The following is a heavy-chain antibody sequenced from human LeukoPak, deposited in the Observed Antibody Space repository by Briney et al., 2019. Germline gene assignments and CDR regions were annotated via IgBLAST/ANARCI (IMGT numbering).Heavy chain of an antibody. J-gene: IGHJ3*02. D-gene: IGHD2-2*02. CDR1: GYTFTGDY. Sequence: ASVKVSCKASGYTFTGDYMHWVRQAPGQGLEWMGRINPNSGGTNYAQKFQGRVTMTRDTSISTAYMELSRLRSDDTAVSYCSSNTETPNDAFDIWGQGTMVTVSS. CDR3: SSNTETPNDAFDI. V-gene: IGHV1-2*06. CDR2: INPNSGGT.